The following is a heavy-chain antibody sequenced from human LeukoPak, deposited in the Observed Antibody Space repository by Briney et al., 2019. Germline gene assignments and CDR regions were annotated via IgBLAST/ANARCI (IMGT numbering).Heavy chain of an antibody. D-gene: IGHD3-22*01. CDR1: GYTFTGYY. V-gene: IGHV1-2*02. J-gene: IGHJ4*02. CDR2: INPNSGGT. CDR3: ARGDDTSDYYYPLFDY. Sequence: ASVKVSFKASGYTFTGYYIHWVRQAPGQGLEWMGWINPNSGGTNNAQYLQGRVTMTRDTSISTAYMELRRLRSDDTAVYYCARGDDTSDYYYPLFDYLGQGTLVTVSS.